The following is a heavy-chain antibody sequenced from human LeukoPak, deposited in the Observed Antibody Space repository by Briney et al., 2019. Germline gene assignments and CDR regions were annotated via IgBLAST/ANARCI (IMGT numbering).Heavy chain of an antibody. CDR1: GYTFTSYG. D-gene: IGHD1-1*01. V-gene: IGHV1-18*01. J-gene: IGHJ4*02. Sequence: AASVKVSCKASGYTFTSYGISWVRQAPGQGLEWMGWISAYNGNTNYAQKLQGRVTMTTDTSTSTAYMELSSLKYEDTAVYYCAREDRLEGFDYWGQGTLVTVSS. CDR3: AREDRLEGFDY. CDR2: ISAYNGNT.